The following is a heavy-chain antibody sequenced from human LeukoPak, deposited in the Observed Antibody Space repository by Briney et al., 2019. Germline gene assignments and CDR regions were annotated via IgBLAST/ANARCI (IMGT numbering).Heavy chain of an antibody. CDR3: ARGGGRTSSAFDP. V-gene: IGHV1-2*02. Sequence: GASVKVSCKASGYTFTGNYLHWVRQAPGHGLEWMGWINPNSGDTKYAQKFQGRVTMTRDTSVSTAHMQLSRMRYDDTAVYYCARGGGRTSSAFDPWGQGTLVTVSS. CDR1: GYTFTGNY. D-gene: IGHD2-2*01. J-gene: IGHJ5*02. CDR2: INPNSGDT.